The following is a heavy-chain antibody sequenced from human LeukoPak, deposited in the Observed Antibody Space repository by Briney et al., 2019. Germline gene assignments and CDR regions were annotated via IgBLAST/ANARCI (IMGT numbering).Heavy chain of an antibody. CDR3: AKVHFWSGHDY. CDR1: GFTFSSYA. D-gene: IGHD3-3*02. CDR2: ISGSGGST. J-gene: IGHJ4*02. V-gene: IGHV3-23*01. Sequence: GGSLRLSCAASGFTFSSYAMSWVRQAPGKGLEWVSAISGSGGSTYYTDSVKGRFTISRDNSKNTPYLQMNSLRAEDTAVYYCAKVHFWSGHDYWGQGTLVTVSS.